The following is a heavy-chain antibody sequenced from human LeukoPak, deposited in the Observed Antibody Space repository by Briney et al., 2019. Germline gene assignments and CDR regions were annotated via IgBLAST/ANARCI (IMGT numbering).Heavy chain of an antibody. V-gene: IGHV4-38-2*01. D-gene: IGHD3-3*01. CDR3: ASYDFWSGYTYDH. Sequence: SETLSLTCAVSGYSISSGYYWGWIRQPPGKGLEWIGSIYHSGSTYYNPSLKSRVTISVDTSKNQFSLKLSSVTAADTAVYYCASYDFWSGYTYDHWGQGTLVTVSS. CDR1: GYSISSGYY. CDR2: IYHSGST. J-gene: IGHJ4*02.